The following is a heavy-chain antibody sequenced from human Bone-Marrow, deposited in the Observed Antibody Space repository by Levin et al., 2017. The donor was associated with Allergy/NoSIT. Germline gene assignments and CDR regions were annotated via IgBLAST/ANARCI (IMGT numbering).Heavy chain of an antibody. V-gene: IGHV4-31*03. CDR1: VGSISSGGYY. Sequence: SETLSLTCTVSVGSISSGGYYWSWIRQHPGKGLEWIGYIYYSGSTYYNPSLKSRVTISVDTSKNQFSLKLSSVTAADTAVYYCARTHYYDSSGHKYYFDYWGQGTLVTVSS. D-gene: IGHD3-22*01. CDR3: ARTHYYDSSGHKYYFDY. CDR2: IYYSGST. J-gene: IGHJ4*02.